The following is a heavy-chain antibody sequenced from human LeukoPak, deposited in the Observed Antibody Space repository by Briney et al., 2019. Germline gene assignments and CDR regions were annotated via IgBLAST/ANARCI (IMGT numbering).Heavy chain of an antibody. Sequence: ASVKVSCKASGYTFTSYGISWVRQTPGQGLEWMGWISAYNGNTNYAQKLQGRVTMTTDTSTSTAYMELRSLRSDDTAVYYCARDRVVVTANSFDYWGQGTLVTVSS. V-gene: IGHV1-18*01. CDR1: GYTFTSYG. D-gene: IGHD2-21*02. J-gene: IGHJ4*02. CDR3: ARDRVVVTANSFDY. CDR2: ISAYNGNT.